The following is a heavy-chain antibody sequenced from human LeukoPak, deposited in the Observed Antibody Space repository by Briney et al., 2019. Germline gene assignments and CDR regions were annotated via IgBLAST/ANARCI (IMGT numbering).Heavy chain of an antibody. CDR2: IYPGDSDT. CDR1: GSRFTSYW. Sequence: GESLKISCKGSGSRFTSYWIGWVRQLPGKGLEWMGIIYPGDSDTRYSPSFQGQVTISADKSISTAYLQWSSLQASDTAMYYCARLVVAAAGTKNYYYYYGMDVWGQGTTVTVSS. V-gene: IGHV5-51*01. D-gene: IGHD6-13*01. CDR3: ARLVVAAAGTKNYYYYYGMDV. J-gene: IGHJ6*02.